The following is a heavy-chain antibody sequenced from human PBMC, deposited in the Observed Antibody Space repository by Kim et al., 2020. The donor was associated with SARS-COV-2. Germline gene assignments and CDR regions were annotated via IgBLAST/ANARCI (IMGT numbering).Heavy chain of an antibody. J-gene: IGHJ6*02. V-gene: IGHV3-30*01. D-gene: IGHD6-19*01. Sequence: KYYADSVKGRFTISRDNSKNTLYLQMNGLRAEDTAVYYCARGAGIAVMDVWGQGTTVTVSS. CDR2: K. CDR3: ARGAGIAVMDV.